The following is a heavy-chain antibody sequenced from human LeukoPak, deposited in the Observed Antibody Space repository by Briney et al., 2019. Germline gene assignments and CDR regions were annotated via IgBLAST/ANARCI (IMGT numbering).Heavy chain of an antibody. CDR1: AYTFTNYG. D-gene: IGHD3-22*01. CDR3: ARERGYDSSGYYHDAFDV. J-gene: IGHJ3*01. Sequence: ASVKVSCKSSAYTFTNYGISWVRQAPGQGLEWMGWISTYNGDTNYAQKLQGRVTMTTDTSTGTASMELRSLRSDDTAVYYCARERGYDSSGYYHDAFDVWGQGTMVTVSS. CDR2: ISTYNGDT. V-gene: IGHV1-18*01.